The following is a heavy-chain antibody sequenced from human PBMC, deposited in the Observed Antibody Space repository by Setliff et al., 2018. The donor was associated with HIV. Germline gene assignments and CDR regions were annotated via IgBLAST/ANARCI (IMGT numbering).Heavy chain of an antibody. D-gene: IGHD3-10*01. V-gene: IGHV4-38-2*01. CDR2: VYHRGET. CDR1: GFSMSNFYY. Sequence: SESLSLTCDVSGFSMSNFYYRGWIRQPPGKGLEWVGSVYHRGETYYKPSLKGRVTISIDSSKSQISLNVTSVTAADTAVYYCTRRDVSPLWFGQFDYWGQGILVTVS. CDR3: TRRDVSPLWFGQFDY. J-gene: IGHJ4*02.